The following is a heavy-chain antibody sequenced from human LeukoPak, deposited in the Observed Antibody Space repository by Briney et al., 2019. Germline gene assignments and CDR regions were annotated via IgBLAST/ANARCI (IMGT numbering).Heavy chain of an antibody. CDR1: GYSFTSYW. CDR2: IYPGDSDT. D-gene: IGHD6-13*01. CDR3: GRIPAAGSLNGSFDI. V-gene: IGHV5-51*01. Sequence: GESLKISCKGSGYSFTSYWIGWVRQMPGKGLEWMGIIYPGDSDTTYSPSFQGQVTISADKSISTAYLQWSSLKASDSAMYYCGRIPAAGSLNGSFDIWGQGTMVTVSS. J-gene: IGHJ3*02.